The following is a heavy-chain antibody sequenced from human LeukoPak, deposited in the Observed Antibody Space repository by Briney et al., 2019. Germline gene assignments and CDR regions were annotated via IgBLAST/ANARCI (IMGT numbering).Heavy chain of an antibody. V-gene: IGHV3-66*01. J-gene: IGHJ6*02. CDR2: IYSGDRT. CDR1: GFTVSSNY. Sequence: GGSLRLSCAASGFTVSSNYMSWVRQAPGKGPEWVSIIYSGDRTDYADSVKGRFTISRDNSKNTLYLQMNSLRAEDTAVYYCARDGVQRVRGLMSHFGMDVWGQGTTVTVSS. CDR3: ARDGVQRVRGLMSHFGMDV. D-gene: IGHD3-10*01.